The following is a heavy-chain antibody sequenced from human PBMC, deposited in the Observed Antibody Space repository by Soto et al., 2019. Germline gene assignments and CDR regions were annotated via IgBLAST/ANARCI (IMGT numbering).Heavy chain of an antibody. CDR1: GGSISSYY. Sequence: SETLSLTCTVSGGSISSYYWSWIRQPPGKGLEWIGYIYYSGSTNYNPSLKSRVTISVDTSKNQFSLKLSSVTAADTAVYYCARAARTDSSGWELFDYWGQGTLVTVSS. D-gene: IGHD6-19*01. CDR3: ARAARTDSSGWELFDY. CDR2: IYYSGST. V-gene: IGHV4-59*01. J-gene: IGHJ4*02.